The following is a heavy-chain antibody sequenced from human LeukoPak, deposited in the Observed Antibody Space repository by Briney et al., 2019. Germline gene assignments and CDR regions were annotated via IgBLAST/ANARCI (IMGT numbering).Heavy chain of an antibody. Sequence: NPGGSLRLSCAASGFTFSTYSMNWVRQAPGKGLEWVSSITGSSSFIYYADSVKGRFTISRDNAKNSLHLQMNSLRAEDTAVYYCARNYDSSDYRYNWFDPWGQGTLVTVSS. CDR3: ARNYDSSDYRYNWFDP. J-gene: IGHJ5*02. CDR2: ITGSSSFI. CDR1: GFTFSTYS. D-gene: IGHD3-22*01. V-gene: IGHV3-21*01.